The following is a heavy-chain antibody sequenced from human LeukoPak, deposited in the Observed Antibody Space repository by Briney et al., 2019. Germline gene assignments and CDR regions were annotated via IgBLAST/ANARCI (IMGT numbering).Heavy chain of an antibody. CDR2: ISSSGSTI. J-gene: IGHJ3*02. D-gene: IGHD3-9*01. V-gene: IGHV3-11*01. CDR1: GFTFSDYY. Sequence: GGSLRLSCAASGFTFSDYYMSWIRQAPGKGLEWVSYISSSGSTIYYADSVKGRFTISRDNAKNSLYLQMNSLRAEDTAVYYCARDRSSFDWLLPGAFDIWGQGTMVTVSS. CDR3: ARDRSSFDWLLPGAFDI.